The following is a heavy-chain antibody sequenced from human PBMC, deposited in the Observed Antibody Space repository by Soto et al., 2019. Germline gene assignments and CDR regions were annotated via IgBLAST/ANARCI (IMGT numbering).Heavy chain of an antibody. J-gene: IGHJ6*02. CDR3: ARGGTTRMFRYYYGMDV. CDR2: INAGNGNT. CDR1: GYTFTSYA. D-gene: IGHD4-17*01. Sequence: ASVKVSCKASGYTFTSYAMHWVRQAPGQRLEWMGWINAGNGNTKYSQKFQGRVTITRDTSASTAYMELSSLRSEDTAVYYCARGGTTRMFRYYYGMDVWGQGTTVTVSS. V-gene: IGHV1-3*01.